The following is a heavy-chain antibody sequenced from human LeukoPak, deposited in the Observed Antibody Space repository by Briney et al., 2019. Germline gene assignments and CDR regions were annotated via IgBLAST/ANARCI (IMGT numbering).Heavy chain of an antibody. D-gene: IGHD2-8*02. CDR3: ARRLLSGGVTDFFDY. CDR1: GFTFSSHS. J-gene: IGHJ4*02. CDR2: ISPSGDST. Sequence: GGSLRLSCAASGFTFSSHSMSWVRQAPGEGLEWVSAISPSGDSTTYPDSVKGRFTISRDNSKNMLYLQMNSLTAEDTAIYYCARRLLSGGVTDFFDYWGRGSLVTVAS. V-gene: IGHV3-23*01.